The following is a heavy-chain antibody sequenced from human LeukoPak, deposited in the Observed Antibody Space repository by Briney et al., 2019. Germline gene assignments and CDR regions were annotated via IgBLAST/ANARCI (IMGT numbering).Heavy chain of an antibody. J-gene: IGHJ4*02. V-gene: IGHV3-66*01. CDR1: RFTVSSNY. Sequence: PGGSLRLSCAASRFTVSSNYMTWVRQAAGKGLEWVSVIYSGGSTYYADSVKGRFTISRDNAKSSLYVQMNSLRAEDTAVYYCARAFLWNCGGDCYPPGYWGQGTLVTVSS. CDR2: IYSGGST. CDR3: ARAFLWNCGGDCYPPGY. D-gene: IGHD2-21*02.